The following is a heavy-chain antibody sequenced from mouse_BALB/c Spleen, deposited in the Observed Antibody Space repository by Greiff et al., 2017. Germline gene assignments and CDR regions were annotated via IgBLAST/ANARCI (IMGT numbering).Heavy chain of an antibody. Sequence: DVMLVESGGGLVKPGGSLKLSCAASGFTFSSYAMSWVRQTPEKRLEWVASISSGGSTYYPDSVKGRFTISRDNARNILYLQMSSLRSEDTAMYYCARGLDYYGSSPVFDYWGQGTTLTVSS. CDR2: ISSGGST. CDR3: ARGLDYYGSSPVFDY. CDR1: GFTFSSYA. J-gene: IGHJ2*01. V-gene: IGHV5-6-5*01. D-gene: IGHD1-1*01.